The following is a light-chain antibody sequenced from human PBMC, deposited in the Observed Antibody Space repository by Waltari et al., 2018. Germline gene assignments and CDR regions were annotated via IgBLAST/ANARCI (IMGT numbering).Light chain of an antibody. J-gene: IGLJ2*01. V-gene: IGLV2-8*01. Sequence: QSALTQPPSASGSPGQSVTLSCTGTSSDVGDYVPWYQQHPGKAPKLMISEVTKRPSGVPDRFSGSKSGNTASLTVSGLQAEDEADYYCSSYAGSNNLVFGGGTKLTVL. CDR1: SSDVGDY. CDR2: EVT. CDR3: SSYAGSNNLV.